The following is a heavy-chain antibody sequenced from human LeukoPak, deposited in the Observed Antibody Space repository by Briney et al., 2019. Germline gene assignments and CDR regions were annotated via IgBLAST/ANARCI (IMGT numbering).Heavy chain of an antibody. V-gene: IGHV4-34*01. CDR1: SXSGYX. CDR2: INHSGNT. Sequence: SXSGYXXTWLRQLPGKGLEWMGEINHSGNTIYNPSLKSRVIISIDTLKNQISLNMRSVTAADTAVYYCARGRNWETFYHYCMDVWGNGTTVTVSS. CDR3: ARGRNWETFYHYCMDV. D-gene: IGHD1-14*01. J-gene: IGHJ6*03.